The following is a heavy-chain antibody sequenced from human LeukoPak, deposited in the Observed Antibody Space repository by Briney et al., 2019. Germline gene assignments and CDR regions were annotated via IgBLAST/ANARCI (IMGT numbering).Heavy chain of an antibody. CDR1: GFTFSSYG. J-gene: IGHJ6*04. CDR2: ISYDGSNK. V-gene: IGHV3-30*18. D-gene: IGHD1-1*01. Sequence: GRSLRLSCAASGFTFSSYGMHWVRQAPGKGLEWVAVISYDGSNKYYADSVKGRFTISRDNSKNTLYLQMNSLRAEDTAVYYWAKEGGETGVPLYYYCGRAVGAKGPRFPFS. CDR3: AKEGGETGVPLYYYCGRAV.